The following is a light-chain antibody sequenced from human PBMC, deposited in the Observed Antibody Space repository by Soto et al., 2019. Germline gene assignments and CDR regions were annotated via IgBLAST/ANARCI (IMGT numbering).Light chain of an antibody. CDR2: AAS. CDR1: QSVSSA. Sequence: EIVMTQSPVTLSVSPGGRATLSCRASQSVSSALAWYQQKPGQSPRLLIYAASTRATGVPARFSGRGSGTDFTLTISSLQSEDFAVYYCQQYKDWPPYTFGQGTKLEIK. CDR3: QQYKDWPPYT. J-gene: IGKJ2*01. V-gene: IGKV3-15*01.